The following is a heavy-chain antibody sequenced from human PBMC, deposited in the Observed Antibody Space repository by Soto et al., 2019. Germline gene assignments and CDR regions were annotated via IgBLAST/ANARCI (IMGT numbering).Heavy chain of an antibody. D-gene: IGHD6-13*01. CDR1: GSSISSFY. CDR2: TYSGGRN. V-gene: IGHV4-4*07. J-gene: IGHJ4*02. CDR3: ARGSSRWDY. Sequence: SETLSLTCTVSGSSISSFYWRWSRQCVGKGLEWIGGTYSGGRNNSNPTLKSRVTMSVDTSKKQFSQRLSSVTAADTARYCCARGSSRWDYWGQGTLVTVSS.